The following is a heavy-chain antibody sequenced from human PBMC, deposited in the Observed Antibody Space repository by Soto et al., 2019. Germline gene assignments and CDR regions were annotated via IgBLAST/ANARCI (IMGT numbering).Heavy chain of an antibody. CDR2: TIPIFGTA. CDR3: ARPIRHYDSSGYSLPLGY. D-gene: IGHD3-22*01. J-gene: IGHJ4*02. V-gene: IGHV1-69*01. Sequence: QVQLVQSGAEVKKPGSSVKVSCKASGGTFSSYAISWVRQAPGQGLEWMGGTIPIFGTANYAQKFQGRVTITADESTSTAYMELSSLRSEDTAVYYCARPIRHYDSSGYSLPLGYWGQGTLVTVSS. CDR1: GGTFSSYA.